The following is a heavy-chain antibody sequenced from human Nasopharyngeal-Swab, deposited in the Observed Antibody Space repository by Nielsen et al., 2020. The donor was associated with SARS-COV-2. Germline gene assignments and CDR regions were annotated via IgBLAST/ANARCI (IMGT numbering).Heavy chain of an antibody. CDR3: ASRGIWFGEFVFDY. Sequence: GGSLRLSCAASGFTFSSYEMNWVRQAPGKGLEWVSYISSRGSTIYYADSVKGRFTISRDNAKNSLYLQMNSLRAEDTAVYYCASRGIWFGEFVFDYWGQGTLVTVSS. J-gene: IGHJ4*02. V-gene: IGHV3-48*03. CDR2: ISSRGSTI. D-gene: IGHD3-10*01. CDR1: GFTFSSYE.